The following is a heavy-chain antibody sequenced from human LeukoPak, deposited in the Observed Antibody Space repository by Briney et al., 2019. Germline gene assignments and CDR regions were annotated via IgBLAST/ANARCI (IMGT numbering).Heavy chain of an antibody. CDR2: IIPIFGTA. CDR3: ARGVGGYSYGYSNFDY. V-gene: IGHV1-69*13. D-gene: IGHD5-18*01. J-gene: IGHJ4*02. CDR1: GYTFTSYY. Sequence: SVKVSCKASGYTFTSYYMHWVRQAPGQGLEWMGGIIPIFGTANYAQKFQGRVTITADESTSTAYMELSSLRSEDTAVYYCARGVGGYSYGYSNFDYWGQGTLVTVSS.